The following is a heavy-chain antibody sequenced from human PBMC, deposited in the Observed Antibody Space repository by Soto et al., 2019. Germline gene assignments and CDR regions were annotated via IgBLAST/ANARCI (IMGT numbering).Heavy chain of an antibody. D-gene: IGHD2-2*01. CDR1: GGSISSYY. V-gene: IGHV4-59*01. CDR2: VFYSGST. J-gene: IGHJ6*02. CDR3: ASVRMPIYCYGMDV. Sequence: QVQLQESGPGLVKPSETLSLTCTVSGGSISSYYWSWIRQPPGKGLEWIGYVFYSGSTNYNPSLVGRVTLAVDPSKNQFSLQLTAVTAADTAVYSCASVRMPIYCYGMDVWGQGTAVTVSS.